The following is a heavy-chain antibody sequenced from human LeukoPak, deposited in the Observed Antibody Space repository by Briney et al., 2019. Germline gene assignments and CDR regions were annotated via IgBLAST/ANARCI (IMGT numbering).Heavy chain of an antibody. CDR1: GHSISSGYY. Sequence: SETLSLTCAVSGHSISSGYYWGWIRQPPGQGLEWIGSIYHSGSTYYNPSLKSRVTVSVDTSKNQFSLKLSSVTAADTAVYYCARRSVDTAMDYFDYWGQGTLVTVSS. V-gene: IGHV4-38-2*01. CDR3: ARRSVDTAMDYFDY. CDR2: IYHSGST. J-gene: IGHJ4*02. D-gene: IGHD5-18*01.